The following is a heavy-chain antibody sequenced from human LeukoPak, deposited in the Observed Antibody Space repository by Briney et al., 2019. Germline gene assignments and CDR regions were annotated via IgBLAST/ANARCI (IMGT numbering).Heavy chain of an antibody. CDR2: TSTRGRST. CDR3: AKGQTGYSNYGMDV. J-gene: IGHJ6*02. D-gene: IGHD3-9*01. V-gene: IGHV3-23*01. Sequence: PGGSLRLSCAASGFIFSSYGMSWVRQAPGKGLEWISSTSTRGRSTFYADSVKGRFFISRDNSNNTLFLLMNSLRVEHTARYYCAKGQTGYSNYGMDVWGQGTTVTVSS. CDR1: GFIFSSYG.